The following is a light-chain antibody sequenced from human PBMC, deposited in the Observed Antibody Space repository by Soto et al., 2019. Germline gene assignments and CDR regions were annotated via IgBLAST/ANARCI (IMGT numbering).Light chain of an antibody. Sequence: QSALTQPASVSGSRGQSIIISCVGRNTDVGQDKSVSWYQQGPGKAPKLLIFEVTNRPSGVSNRFSGSKSGNTASLTISGLQAEDEADYYCSSYTSSSTLDVFGTGTKLTVL. J-gene: IGLJ1*01. V-gene: IGLV2-14*01. CDR1: NTDVGQDKS. CDR2: EVT. CDR3: SSYTSSSTLDV.